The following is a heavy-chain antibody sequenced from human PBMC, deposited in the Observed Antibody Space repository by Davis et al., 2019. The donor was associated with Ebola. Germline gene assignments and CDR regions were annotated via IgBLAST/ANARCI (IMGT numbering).Heavy chain of an antibody. V-gene: IGHV3-30-3*01. CDR3: ARATPLDY. Sequence: GGSLRLSCAASGFTFSSYAMHWVRQAPGKGLEWVAVISYDGSNKYYADSVKGRFTISRDNSKNTLYLQMNSLRAEDTAVYYCARATPLDYWGQGTLVTVSS. CDR1: GFTFSSYA. CDR2: ISYDGSNK. J-gene: IGHJ4*02.